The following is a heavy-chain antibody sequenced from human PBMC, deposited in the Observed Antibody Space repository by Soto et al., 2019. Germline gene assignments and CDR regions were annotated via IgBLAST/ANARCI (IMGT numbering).Heavy chain of an antibody. CDR2: IRSKAYGGTT. J-gene: IGHJ4*02. Sequence: GGSLRLSCTASGFTFGDYAMSWVRQAPGKGLEWVGFIRSKAYGGTTEYAASVKGRFTISRDDSKSIAYLQMNSLKTEDTAVYYFTRGSGYYGSGWGQGTLVTVSS. V-gene: IGHV3-49*04. CDR1: GFTFGDYA. D-gene: IGHD3-10*01. CDR3: TRGSGYYGSG.